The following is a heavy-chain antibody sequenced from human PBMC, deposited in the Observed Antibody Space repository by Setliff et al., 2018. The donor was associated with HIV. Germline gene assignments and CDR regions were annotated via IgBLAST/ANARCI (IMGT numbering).Heavy chain of an antibody. CDR3: ARRVLQDSTIASSNWFDS. CDR2: IYYSGST. Sequence: SETLSLTCTVSGGSISTSNWWGWIRQTPGKGLEWIGYIYYSGSTNYNPSLKSRVTMSLDTSKNQFSLKLNSVTAADTAVYFCARRVLQDSTIASSNWFDSWGQGTLVTVSS. V-gene: IGHV4-28*01. J-gene: IGHJ5*01. CDR1: GGSISTSNW. D-gene: IGHD1-1*01.